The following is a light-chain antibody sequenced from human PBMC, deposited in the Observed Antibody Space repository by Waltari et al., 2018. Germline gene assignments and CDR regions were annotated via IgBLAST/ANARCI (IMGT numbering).Light chain of an antibody. V-gene: IGKV3-15*01. CDR2: GAS. CDR3: QQYNNWQIT. Sequence: EVVMTQSPATLSVSPGERVTLSCRASQSVGYNLAWFQQQPGQAPRLLIYGASTRATDIPDRFSGSGSVTAFTLTISSLQSEDFANYYCQQYNNWQITFGQGTRLDLK. CDR1: QSVGYN. J-gene: IGKJ5*01.